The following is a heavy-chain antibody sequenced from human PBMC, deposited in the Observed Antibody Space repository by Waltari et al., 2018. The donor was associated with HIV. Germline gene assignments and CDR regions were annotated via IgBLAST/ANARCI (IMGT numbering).Heavy chain of an antibody. D-gene: IGHD4-17*01. CDR1: GFTFRDYY. Sequence: QVHLVESGGDLVKPGGSLRLSCVASGFTFRDYYMTWIRQAPGERLEGVSYIAVSSAYTNYGDSVKGRFTMSRDDAKKSLFLQMNSLRPEDTAVYYCARVARGLRQGTFDIWGQGTMVTVSS. V-gene: IGHV3-11*05. CDR2: IAVSSAYT. J-gene: IGHJ3*02. CDR3: ARVARGLRQGTFDI.